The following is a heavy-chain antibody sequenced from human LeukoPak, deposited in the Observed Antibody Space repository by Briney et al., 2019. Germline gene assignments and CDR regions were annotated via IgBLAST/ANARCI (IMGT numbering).Heavy chain of an antibody. V-gene: IGHV4-61*02. CDR2: IYTNGGA. CDR1: GGSVTSGNYY. Sequence: SETLSLTCTVSGGSVTSGNYYWNWIRQPAGKGLEWIGRIYTNGGASYNPTLKSRVTISIDASKNQFSLKLSSVTAADTAVYYCAREPPGYWGQGILVTVSS. J-gene: IGHJ4*02. CDR3: AREPPGY.